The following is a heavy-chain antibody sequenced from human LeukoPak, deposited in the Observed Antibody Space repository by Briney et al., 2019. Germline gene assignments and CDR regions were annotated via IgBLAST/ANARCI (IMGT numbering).Heavy chain of an antibody. J-gene: IGHJ5*02. CDR1: GYTFTGYY. V-gene: IGHV1-2*02. CDR2: INPNSGGT. Sequence: GASVKVSCKASGYTFTGYYMHWVRQAPGQGLEWMGWINPNSGGTNYAQKFQGRVTMTRDTSITTGNMELSNLGSDDTAIYYCARAFEYGWFDPWGQGSLVTVSS. CDR3: ARAFEYGWFDP. D-gene: IGHD4-17*01.